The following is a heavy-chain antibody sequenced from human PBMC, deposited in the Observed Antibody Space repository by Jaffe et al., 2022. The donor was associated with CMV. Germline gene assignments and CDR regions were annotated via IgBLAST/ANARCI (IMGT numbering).Heavy chain of an antibody. D-gene: IGHD3-22*01. V-gene: IGHV3-23*01. CDR2: ISGSGGST. J-gene: IGHJ5*02. CDR1: GFTFSSYA. Sequence: EVQLLESGGGLVQPGGSLRLSCAASGFTFSSYAMSWVRQAPGKGLEWVSAISGSGGSTYYADSVKGRFTISRDNSKNTLYLQMNSLRAEDTAVYYCAKWWGSGYYSGDWFDPWGQGTLVTVSS. CDR3: AKWWGSGYYSGDWFDP.